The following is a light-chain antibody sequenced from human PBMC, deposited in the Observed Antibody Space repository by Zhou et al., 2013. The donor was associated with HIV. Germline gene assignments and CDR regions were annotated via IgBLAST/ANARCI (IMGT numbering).Light chain of an antibody. CDR2: GVS. V-gene: IGKV3-20*01. J-gene: IGKJ1*01. CDR1: QSVSSSY. CDR3: LHYDGSEEYT. Sequence: EIVLTQSPGTLSLSPGERATLSCRASQSVSSSYLAWYQQKPGQAPRLLIFGVSNRATGIPDRFRGSGSGTEFTLTITKLEPEDFAVYFCLHYDGSEEYTFGLGTKVE.